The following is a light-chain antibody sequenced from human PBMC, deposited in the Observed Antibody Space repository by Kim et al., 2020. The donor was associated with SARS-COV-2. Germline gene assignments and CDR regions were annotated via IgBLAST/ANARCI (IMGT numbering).Light chain of an antibody. V-gene: IGLV4-69*01. CDR3: QTWGSGIGV. CDR1: SGRINYA. Sequence: SVNLTGTLSSGRINYAIAWLQQQPGKGPRYLMRVYSDGRHTKGDGIPDRFSGSSSGSEYSLTISSLQSEDEADYYCQTWGSGIGVFGGGTQLTVL. CDR2: VYSDGRH. J-gene: IGLJ2*01.